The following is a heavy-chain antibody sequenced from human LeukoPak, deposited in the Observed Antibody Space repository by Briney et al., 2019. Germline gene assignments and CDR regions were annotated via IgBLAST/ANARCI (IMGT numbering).Heavy chain of an antibody. Sequence: GGSLRLSCVVSGFTFSNYWMSWVRQAPGKGLEWVANIKPDGSEKNYVDSVKGRFTISRDNAKNSLYLQMNSLRPEDTAVYYCARDAKQLPYWGQGTLVTVSS. CDR2: IKPDGSEK. D-gene: IGHD5-24*01. CDR1: GFTFSNYW. V-gene: IGHV3-7*05. J-gene: IGHJ4*02. CDR3: ARDAKQLPY.